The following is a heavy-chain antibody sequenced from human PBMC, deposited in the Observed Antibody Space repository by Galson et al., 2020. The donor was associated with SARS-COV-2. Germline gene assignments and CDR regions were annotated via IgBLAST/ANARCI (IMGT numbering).Heavy chain of an antibody. J-gene: IGHJ4*02. V-gene: IGHV3-9*01. CDR3: ATLPNYYDSSGYVDY. CDR2: LSWNSGSI. D-gene: IGHD3-22*01. Sequence: SLKISCAASGFTFDDYAMHWVRQAPGKGLEWVSGLSWNSGSIGYADSVKGRFTISRDNAKNSLYLQMNSLRAEDTALYYCATLPNYYDSSGYVDYWGQGTLVTVSS. CDR1: GFTFDDYA.